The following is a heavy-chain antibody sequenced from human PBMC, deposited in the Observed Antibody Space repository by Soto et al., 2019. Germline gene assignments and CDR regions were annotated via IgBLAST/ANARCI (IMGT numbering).Heavy chain of an antibody. Sequence: QVQLVQSGAEVKKPGASVKVSCKASGYTFTSYYMHWVRQAPGQGLEWMGIINPSGGSTSYAQKFQGRVTMTRDTSTSTVYMELSGLRSEDTAVYYCARAEAVVTAICAFDIWGQGTMVTVSS. D-gene: IGHD2-21*02. CDR1: GYTFTSYY. CDR3: ARAEAVVTAICAFDI. CDR2: INPSGGST. V-gene: IGHV1-46*01. J-gene: IGHJ3*02.